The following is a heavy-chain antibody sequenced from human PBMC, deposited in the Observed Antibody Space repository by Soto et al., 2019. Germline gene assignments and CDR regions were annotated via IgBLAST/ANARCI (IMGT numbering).Heavy chain of an antibody. Sequence: SVKVSCKASGGTFSSYAISWVRQAPGQGLEWMGGIIPIFGTANYAQKFQGRVTITADESTSTAYMELSSLRSEDTAVYYCARGLVITNYDFWSGYRWFDPWGQGTLVTVSS. CDR1: GGTFSSYA. J-gene: IGHJ5*02. V-gene: IGHV1-69*13. CDR3: ARGLVITNYDFWSGYRWFDP. CDR2: IIPIFGTA. D-gene: IGHD3-3*01.